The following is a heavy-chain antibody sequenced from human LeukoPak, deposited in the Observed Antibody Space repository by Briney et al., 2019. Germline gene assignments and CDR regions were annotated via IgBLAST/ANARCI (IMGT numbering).Heavy chain of an antibody. J-gene: IGHJ3*02. CDR2: IYSGGST. CDR1: GFTVSSNY. D-gene: IGHD3-10*01. V-gene: IGHV3-53*01. CDR3: ARDSSGRDTDAFDI. Sequence: PGGSLRLSCAASGFTVSSNYMSWVRQAPGKGLEWVSVIYSGGSTYYADSVKGRFTISRDNSKNTLYLQMNSLRAEDTAVYYCARDSSGRDTDAFDIWGQGTMVTVSS.